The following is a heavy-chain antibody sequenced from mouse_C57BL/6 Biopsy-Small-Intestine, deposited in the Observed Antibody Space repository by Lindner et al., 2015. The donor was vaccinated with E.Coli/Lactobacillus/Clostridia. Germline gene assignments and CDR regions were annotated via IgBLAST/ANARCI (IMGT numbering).Heavy chain of an antibody. CDR1: GYTFTSYG. CDR3: ARDSSSWYYYYYGMDV. J-gene: IGHJ1*01. Sequence: SVKVSCKASGYTFTSYGISWVRQAPGQGLEWMGWISAYNGNTNYAQKLQGRVTMTTDTSTSTAYLELRSLRSDDTAVYYCARDSSSWYYYYYGMDVWGQGTTVTVSS. D-gene: IGHD1-1*01. CDR2: ISAYNGNT. V-gene: IGHV1-81*01.